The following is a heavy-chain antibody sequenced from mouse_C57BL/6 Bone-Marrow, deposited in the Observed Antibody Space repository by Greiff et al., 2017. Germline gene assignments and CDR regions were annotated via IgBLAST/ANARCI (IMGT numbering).Heavy chain of an antibody. D-gene: IGHD2-4*01. CDR2: FHPSDSDT. V-gene: IGHV1-74*01. CDR3: AIGFYYDYDLDY. J-gene: IGHJ4*01. CDR1: GYTFTSYW. Sequence: QVQLQQPGAELVKPGASVKVSCKASGYTFTSYWMHWVKQRPGQGLEWIGRFHPSDSDTNYNQKFKGKATLTVDKSSSTAYMQLSSLTSEDSAVYYCAIGFYYDYDLDYWGQGTSVTVSS.